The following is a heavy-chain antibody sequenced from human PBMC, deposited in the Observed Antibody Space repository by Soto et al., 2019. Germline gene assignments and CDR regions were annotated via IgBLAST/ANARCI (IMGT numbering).Heavy chain of an antibody. J-gene: IGHJ3*02. CDR3: ATWAYYGSGSYAFDI. Sequence: GASVKVSCKVSGYTLTELSMHWVRQAPGKGLEWMGGFDPEDGETIYAQKFQGRVTMTEDTSTDTAYMELSSLRSEDTAVYYCATWAYYGSGSYAFDIWRQGTMVTVSS. V-gene: IGHV1-24*01. CDR1: GYTLTELS. D-gene: IGHD3-10*01. CDR2: FDPEDGET.